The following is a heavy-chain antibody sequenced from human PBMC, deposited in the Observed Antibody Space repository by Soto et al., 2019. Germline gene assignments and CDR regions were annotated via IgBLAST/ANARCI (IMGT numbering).Heavy chain of an antibody. J-gene: IGHJ4*02. D-gene: IGHD6-19*01. V-gene: IGHV3-30-3*01. CDR2: ISYDGSNK. CDR1: GFTFSSYA. CDR3: ARGKRSGSGWYFDY. Sequence: GGSLRLSCAASGFTFSSYAMHWVRQAPGKGLEWVAVISYDGSNKYYADSVKGRFTISRDNSKNTLYLQMNSLRAEDTAVYYCARGKRSGSGWYFDYWGQGTLVTVSS.